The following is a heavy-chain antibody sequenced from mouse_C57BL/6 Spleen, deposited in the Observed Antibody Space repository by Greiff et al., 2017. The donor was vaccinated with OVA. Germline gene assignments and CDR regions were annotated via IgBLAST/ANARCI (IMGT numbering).Heavy chain of an antibody. CDR3: ARDSSGYTY. CDR1: GYTFTSYW. V-gene: IGHV1-52*01. J-gene: IGHJ3*01. CDR2: IDPSDSDT. D-gene: IGHD3-2*02. Sequence: QVQLQQPGAELVRPGSSVKLSCKASGYTFTSYWMPWVKQRPIQGLEWIGDIDPSDSDTHYNQKFTVKATLTVDKSSSTAYMQLSSLTSEDSSVYYCARDSSGYTYWGQGTLVTGSA.